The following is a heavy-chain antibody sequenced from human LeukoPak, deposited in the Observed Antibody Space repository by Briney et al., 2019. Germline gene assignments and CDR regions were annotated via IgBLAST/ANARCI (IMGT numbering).Heavy chain of an antibody. D-gene: IGHD3-22*01. Sequence: ASVKVSCKASGYTFTSYYMHWVRQAPGQGLEWMGIINPSGGSTSYAQKFQGRVTMTRDTSISTAYMELSRLRSDDTAVYYCARLTYYYYDSSGHNWFDPWGQGTLVAVSS. CDR1: GYTFTSYY. CDR2: INPSGGST. J-gene: IGHJ5*02. V-gene: IGHV1-46*01. CDR3: ARLTYYYYDSSGHNWFDP.